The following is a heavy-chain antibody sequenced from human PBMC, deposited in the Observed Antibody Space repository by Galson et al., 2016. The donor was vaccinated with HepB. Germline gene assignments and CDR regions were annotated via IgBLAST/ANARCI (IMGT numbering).Heavy chain of an antibody. J-gene: IGHJ5*02. CDR3: VREASGFDP. CDR2: ISRDASRI. D-gene: IGHD3-3*01. CDR1: GFTFSNYW. Sequence: SLRLSCAASGFTFSNYWMNWVRQAPGKGLEWVSHISRDASRIRYADSAKGRFTISRDVATNSLYLQISSLRVEDTAVYYCVREASGFDPWGRGILVTVSS. V-gene: IGHV3-48*04.